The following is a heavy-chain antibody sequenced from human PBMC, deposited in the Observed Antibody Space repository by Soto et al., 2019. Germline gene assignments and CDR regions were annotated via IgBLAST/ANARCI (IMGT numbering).Heavy chain of an antibody. CDR1: GYTLTSYA. Sequence: QVQLVQSGAEEKKPGASVKVSCKASGYTLTSYAMHWVRQAPGQRLEGMGWINAGNGNTKYSQKFQGRETITRDTSASTAYMELSIPRSEDTAVYYCARGHHYYGIDVLGQGTTVTVSS. J-gene: IGHJ6*02. V-gene: IGHV1-3*05. CDR3: ARGHHYYGIDV. CDR2: INAGNGNT.